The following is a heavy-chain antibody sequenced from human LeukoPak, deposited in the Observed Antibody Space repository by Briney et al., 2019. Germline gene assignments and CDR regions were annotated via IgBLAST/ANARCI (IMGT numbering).Heavy chain of an antibody. J-gene: IGHJ6*02. V-gene: IGHV3-9*01. CDR1: GFTFDDYA. D-gene: IGHD6-13*01. CDR3: AKDILVSSSWYYLGAYYYYGMDV. CDR2: ISWNSGSI. Sequence: GGSLRLSCAASGFTFDDYAMHWVRQAPGKGLEWVSGISWNSGSIGYADSVKGRFTISRDNAKNSLYLQMNSLRAEDTALYYCAKDILVSSSWYYLGAYYYYGMDVWGQGTTVTVTS.